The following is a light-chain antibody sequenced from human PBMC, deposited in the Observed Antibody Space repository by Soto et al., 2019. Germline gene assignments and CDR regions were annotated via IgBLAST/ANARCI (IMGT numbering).Light chain of an antibody. V-gene: IGKV1-39*01. Sequence: DIQMTQSPSSLSASVGDRVSITRRASQTISTYLNWYQQNPGKAPKLLIYAASSLQSGVPSRFSGSGSGTDFTLTISSLQPEDFATYYCQQSSGIPYTFGQGTKLEIK. CDR3: QQSSGIPYT. CDR1: QTISTY. CDR2: AAS. J-gene: IGKJ2*01.